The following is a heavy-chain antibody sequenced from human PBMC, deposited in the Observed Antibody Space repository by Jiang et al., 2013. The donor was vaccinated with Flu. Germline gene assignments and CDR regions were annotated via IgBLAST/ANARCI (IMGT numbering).Heavy chain of an antibody. J-gene: IGHJ1*01. Sequence: GDSVSSNSAAWNWIRQSPSRGLQWLGRTYYRSKWYNDYAVSVKSRISINPDTSKNQFSLQLNSVTLEDTAVYYCARSGSGSYQYWGQGTLVTVSS. V-gene: IGHV6-1*01. CDR2: TYYRSKWYN. CDR3: ARSGSGSYQY. CDR1: GDSVSSNSAA. D-gene: IGHD6-19*01.